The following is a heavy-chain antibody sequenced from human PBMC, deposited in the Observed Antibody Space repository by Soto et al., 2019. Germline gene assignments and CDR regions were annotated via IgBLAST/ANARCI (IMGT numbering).Heavy chain of an antibody. CDR1: GGTFSSYT. CDR2: IIPILGIA. CDR3: ATPTRGDCSGGSCYRYYFDY. V-gene: IGHV1-69*02. D-gene: IGHD2-15*01. J-gene: IGHJ4*02. Sequence: QVQLVQSGAEVQKPGSSVKVSCKASGGTFSSYTISWVRQAPGQGLEWMGRIIPILGIANYAQKFQGRVTITADKSTSTAYMELSSLRSEDTAVYYCATPTRGDCSGGSCYRYYFDYWGQGTLVTVSS.